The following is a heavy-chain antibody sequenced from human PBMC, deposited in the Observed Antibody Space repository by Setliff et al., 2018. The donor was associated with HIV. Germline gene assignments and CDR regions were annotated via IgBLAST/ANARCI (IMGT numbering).Heavy chain of an antibody. V-gene: IGHV3-7*03. CDR1: GFTFSSYW. CDR3: ARYNWNPLGYRFDY. CDR2: INQDASKK. Sequence: PGGSLRLSCEASGFTFSSYWMSWVRQAPGKGLEWVANINQDASKKYYVDSVKGRFTISRDNAKNSLSLQMNSLRVEDTAVYYCARYNWNPLGYRFDYWGQGTLVTVSS. D-gene: IGHD1-20*01. J-gene: IGHJ4*02.